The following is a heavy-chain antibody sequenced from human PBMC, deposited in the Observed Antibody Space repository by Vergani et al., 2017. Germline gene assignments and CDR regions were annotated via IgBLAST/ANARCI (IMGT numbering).Heavy chain of an antibody. CDR2: ISGSGGST. V-gene: IGHV3-23*01. CDR3: AKDSGEQLFAPEYFQH. J-gene: IGHJ1*01. D-gene: IGHD6-6*01. Sequence: ELQLLESGGGLVQPGGSLRLSCAASGFTFISYAMSWVRQAPGKGLEWVSAISGSGGSTYYADSVKGRFTIARDNSKNTLYLQMNSLRAEDTAVYYWAKDSGEQLFAPEYFQHWGQGTLVTVSS. CDR1: GFTFISYA.